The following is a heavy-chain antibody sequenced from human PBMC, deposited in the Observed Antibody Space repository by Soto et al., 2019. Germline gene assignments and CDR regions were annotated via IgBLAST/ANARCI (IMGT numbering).Heavy chain of an antibody. CDR1: GFTFSSYW. CDR2: IKQDGSEK. D-gene: IGHD3-10*01. CDR3: ARDPPLWFGELSGYFDY. J-gene: IGHJ4*02. Sequence: GSLRLSCAASGFTFSSYWMSWVRQAPGKGLEWVANIKQDGSEKYYVDSVKGRFTISRDNAKNSLYLQMNSLRAEDTAVYYCARDPPLWFGELSGYFDYWGQGTLVTVSS. V-gene: IGHV3-7*01.